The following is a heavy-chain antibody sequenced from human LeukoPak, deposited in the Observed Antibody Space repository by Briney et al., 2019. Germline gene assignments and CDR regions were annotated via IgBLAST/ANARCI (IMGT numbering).Heavy chain of an antibody. CDR2: IWYDGSNK. D-gene: IGHD2-15*01. CDR3: ARDRCGGGSCHYYFDY. V-gene: IGHV3-33*01. J-gene: IGHJ4*02. CDR1: GFTFSSYG. Sequence: PGGSLRLSCAASGFTFSSYGMHWVRQAPGKGLEWVAVIWYDGSNKYYADSVKGRFTISRDNSKNTLYLQMNSLRADDTAVYFCARDRCGGGSCHYYFDYWGQGTLVTVPS.